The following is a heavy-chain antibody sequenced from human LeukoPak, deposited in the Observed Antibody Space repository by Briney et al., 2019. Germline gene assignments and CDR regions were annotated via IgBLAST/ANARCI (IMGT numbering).Heavy chain of an antibody. D-gene: IGHD2-8*01. CDR2: INSDGSIT. CDR1: GFTFGNYW. CDR3: TRNGVSAGFDY. V-gene: IGHV3-74*01. J-gene: IGHJ4*02. Sequence: GGSLRLSCAASGFTFGNYWMHWVRQAPGKGLVWVSHINSDGSITSHADSVKGRFTISRDNAKNTLYLQMNSLRAEDTAVYYCTRNGVSAGFDYWGQGTLVTAS.